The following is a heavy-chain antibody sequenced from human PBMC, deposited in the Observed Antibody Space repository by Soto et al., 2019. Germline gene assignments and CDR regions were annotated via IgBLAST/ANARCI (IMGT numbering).Heavy chain of an antibody. CDR1: GYTFTSYD. CDR2: MNPNSGNT. Sequence: QVQLVQSGAEVKKPGASVKVSCKASGYTFTSYDINWVRQATGQGLEWMGWMNPNSGNTGYAQKFQGRVTMTRNTSIRTAYIELSSLRSEYTAVYYCARGLECSRSLDPWGQGTLVTVSS. D-gene: IGHD3-10*02. V-gene: IGHV1-8*01. J-gene: IGHJ5*02. CDR3: ARGLECSRSLDP.